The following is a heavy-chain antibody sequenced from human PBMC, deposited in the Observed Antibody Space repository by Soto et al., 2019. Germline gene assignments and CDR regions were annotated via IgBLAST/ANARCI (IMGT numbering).Heavy chain of an antibody. Sequence: SETLSLTYANSWNSFSCNTGVWSWIRQSPSRGLEWLGRTYYRSKWYNDYALSVKSRITINPDTSKNQFSLQLNSVTPEDTAVYYCARGWDFNIWGQGTRVT. CDR2: TYYRSKWYN. CDR3: ARGWDFNI. J-gene: IGHJ3*02. CDR1: WNSFSCNTGV. D-gene: IGHD1-26*01. V-gene: IGHV6-1*01.